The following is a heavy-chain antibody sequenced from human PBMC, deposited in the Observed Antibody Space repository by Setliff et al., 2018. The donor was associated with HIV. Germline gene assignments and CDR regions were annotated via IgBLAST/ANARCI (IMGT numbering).Heavy chain of an antibody. V-gene: IGHV4-39*01. J-gene: IGHJ4*02. CDR3: ARSQPDTIFGVVTFDF. CDR2: VYYSGST. D-gene: IGHD3-3*01. CDR1: GGSISGSGPGYY. Sequence: SETLSLTCSVSGGSISGSGPGYYWGWVRQPPGGGLEWIGSVYYSGSTYYNPSLRSRVTIPVDTSKNQLSLRLTSLTAADTAVYYCARSQPDTIFGVVTFDFWGQGQMVTVSS.